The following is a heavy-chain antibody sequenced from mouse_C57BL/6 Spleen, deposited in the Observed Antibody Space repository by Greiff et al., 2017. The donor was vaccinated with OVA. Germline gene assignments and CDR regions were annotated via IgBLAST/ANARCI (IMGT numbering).Heavy chain of an antibody. Sequence: VQGVESGPGLVQPSQSLSITCTVSGFSLTSYGVHWVRQSPGKGLEWLGEIWSGGSTDYNAAFISRLSISKDNSKSQFFFKMNSLQADDTAIYYCARSPPMVTTCYYAMDYWGQGTSVTFSS. CDR2: IWSGGST. J-gene: IGHJ4*01. V-gene: IGHV2-2*01. CDR1: GFSLTSYG. CDR3: ARSPPMVTTCYYAMDY. D-gene: IGHD2-2*01.